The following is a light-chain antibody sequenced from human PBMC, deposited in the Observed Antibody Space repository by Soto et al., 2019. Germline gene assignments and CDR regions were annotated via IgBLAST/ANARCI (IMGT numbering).Light chain of an antibody. J-gene: IGLJ1*01. CDR1: SSDVGSYNL. CDR3: CSYAGSSTYF. Sequence: QSVLTQPASVSGSPGQSITISCTGTSSDVGSYNLVSWYQQHPGKAPKLMIYEGSKRPSGVSNRFSGSKSGNTASPTISGLQAEDEDDYYCCSYAGSSTYFFGTGTKSPS. CDR2: EGS. V-gene: IGLV2-23*01.